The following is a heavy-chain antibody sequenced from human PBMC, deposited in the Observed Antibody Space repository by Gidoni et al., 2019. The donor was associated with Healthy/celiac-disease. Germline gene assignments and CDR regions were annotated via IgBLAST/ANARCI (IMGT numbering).Heavy chain of an antibody. CDR2: IKSKTDGGTT. V-gene: IGHV3-15*01. CDR1: GFTFSTAW. D-gene: IGHD3-10*01. J-gene: IGHJ6*02. Sequence: EVQLVESGGGLVKPGGSLRLSCAASGFTFSTAWMSWVRQAPGKGLEGVGRIKSKTDGGTTDYAAPVKGRFTISRDDSKNTLYLQMNSLKTEDTAVYYCTTDEPPHLTKGKVLIYYYGMDVWGQGTTVTVSS. CDR3: TTDEPPHLTKGKVLIYYYGMDV.